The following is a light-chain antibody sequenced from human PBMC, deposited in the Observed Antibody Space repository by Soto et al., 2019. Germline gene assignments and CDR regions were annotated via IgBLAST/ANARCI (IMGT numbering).Light chain of an antibody. V-gene: IGKV3-20*01. CDR3: QHSAPSPPGMT. Sequence: ENGFNKCPSTLSLSPGERATLSCRASQSVSSTSLPWYQRRPGQAPRLLLYGASIRPPGIPDRFSGSGSGTDSPLTIRRLEPEDSAVYYCQHSAPSPPGMTFGQGTRLAIK. CDR2: GAS. CDR1: QSVSSTS. J-gene: IGKJ5*01.